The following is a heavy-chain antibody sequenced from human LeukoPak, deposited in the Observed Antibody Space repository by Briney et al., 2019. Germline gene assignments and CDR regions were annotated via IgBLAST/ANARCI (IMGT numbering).Heavy chain of an antibody. CDR3: ARDPVGATREDWFDP. D-gene: IGHD1-26*01. CDR1: GYTFTSYD. V-gene: IGHV1-8*01. Sequence: ASVKVSCKASGYTFTSYDINWVRQATGQGLEWMGWMNPNSGNTGYAQKFQGRVTMTRNTSISTAYMELSSLRSEDTAVYYCARDPVGATREDWFDPWGQGTLVTVSS. J-gene: IGHJ5*02. CDR2: MNPNSGNT.